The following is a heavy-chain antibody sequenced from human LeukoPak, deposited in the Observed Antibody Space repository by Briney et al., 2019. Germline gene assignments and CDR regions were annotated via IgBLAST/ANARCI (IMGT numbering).Heavy chain of an antibody. CDR2: IYSGGST. J-gene: IGHJ3*02. D-gene: IGHD6-13*01. Sequence: GGSLRLSCAASGFTVSSNYMSWVRQAPGKGLEWVSVIYSGGSTYYADSVKGRFTNSRDNSKNTLYLQMNSLRAEDTAVYYCARDLVSSWRGAFDIWGQGTMVTVSS. CDR3: ARDLVSSWRGAFDI. V-gene: IGHV3-53*01. CDR1: GFTVSSNY.